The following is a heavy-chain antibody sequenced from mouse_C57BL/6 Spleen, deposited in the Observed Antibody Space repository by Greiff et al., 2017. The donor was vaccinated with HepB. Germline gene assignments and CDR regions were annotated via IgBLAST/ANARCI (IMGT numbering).Heavy chain of an antibody. CDR2: ISGGGGNT. Sequence: EVKVEESGGGLVKPGGSLKLSCAASGFTFSSYTMSWVRQTPEKRLEWVATISGGGGNTYYPDSVKGRFTISRDNAKNTLYLQMSSLRSEDTALYYCAKTYYDYDDWYFDVWGTGTTVTVSS. V-gene: IGHV5-9*01. D-gene: IGHD2-4*01. J-gene: IGHJ1*03. CDR3: AKTYYDYDDWYFDV. CDR1: GFTFSSYT.